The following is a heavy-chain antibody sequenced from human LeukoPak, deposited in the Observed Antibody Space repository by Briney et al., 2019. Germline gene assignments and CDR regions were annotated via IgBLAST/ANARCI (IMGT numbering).Heavy chain of an antibody. CDR3: ARYRGKTTVSSLDWFDP. Sequence: SSETLSLTCTVSGGSINNYYWSWIRQPPGKGLEWIGYIYHRGSTNYNPSLKSRVTFSVDTSKNQFSLKLNSVTAADTAVYYCARYRGKTTVSSLDWFDPWGQGTLVTVSS. V-gene: IGHV4-59*01. CDR2: IYHRGST. CDR1: GGSINNYY. D-gene: IGHD4-11*01. J-gene: IGHJ5*02.